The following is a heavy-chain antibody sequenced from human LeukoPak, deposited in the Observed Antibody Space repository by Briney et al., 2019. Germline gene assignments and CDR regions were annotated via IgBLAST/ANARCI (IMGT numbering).Heavy chain of an antibody. CDR2: IEPSDSYT. J-gene: IGHJ4*02. Sequence: GESLRISCKGSGYSFTSYWISWVRQMPGKGLEWMGRIEPSDSYTNYSPSFQGHVTISADKSISTAYLQWSSLKASDTAMYYCATTTTTSYYYGSGSYLPTDYWGQGTLVTVSS. V-gene: IGHV5-10-1*01. CDR1: GYSFTSYW. D-gene: IGHD3-10*01. CDR3: ATTTTTSYYYGSGSYLPTDY.